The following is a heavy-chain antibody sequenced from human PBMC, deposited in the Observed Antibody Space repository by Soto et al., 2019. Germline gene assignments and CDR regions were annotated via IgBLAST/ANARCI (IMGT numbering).Heavy chain of an antibody. V-gene: IGHV3-23*01. CDR1: GFTFSSFA. CDR3: ARRAGPSQYFYCYAMDV. Sequence: EVQLLESGGGLVQPGGSLRLSCAASGFTFSSFAMSWVRQTPGKGLEWISAISGRGGATYYADSVKGRFTISRDNSKNILFRQMKSVRAEDTTLFYCARRAGPSQYFYCYAMDVWGRGTTVTVSS. CDR2: ISGRGGAT. J-gene: IGHJ6*02.